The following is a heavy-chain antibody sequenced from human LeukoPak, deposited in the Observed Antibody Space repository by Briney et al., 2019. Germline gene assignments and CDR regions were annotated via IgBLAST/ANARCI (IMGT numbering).Heavy chain of an antibody. D-gene: IGHD3-22*01. Sequence: GGSLRLSCAASGFSFSSHVMHWVRHAPGKGLEWVSGISGSGGDTYYADSVKGRFTISRDNSKNTLNLQMNSLRAEDTALYYCAKDQNYESSGYYGGFDYWGQGTLVTVSS. CDR3: AKDQNYESSGYYGGFDY. J-gene: IGHJ4*02. CDR1: GFSFSSHV. CDR2: ISGSGGDT. V-gene: IGHV3-23*01.